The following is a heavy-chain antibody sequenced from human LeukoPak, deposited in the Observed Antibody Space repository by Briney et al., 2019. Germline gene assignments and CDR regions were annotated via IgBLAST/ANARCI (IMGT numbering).Heavy chain of an antibody. CDR2: ISGSGGST. CDR1: GFTFSSYA. J-gene: IGHJ5*02. D-gene: IGHD3-10*01. Sequence: GGSLRLSCAASGFTFSSYAMSWVRQAPGKGLEWVSAISGSGGSTYYADSVKGRFTISRDNSKNTLYLQMNSLRAEDTAVYYCAKEQYYGSGSYYKGANWFDPWGQGTLVTVSS. CDR3: AKEQYYGSGSYYKGANWFDP. V-gene: IGHV3-23*01.